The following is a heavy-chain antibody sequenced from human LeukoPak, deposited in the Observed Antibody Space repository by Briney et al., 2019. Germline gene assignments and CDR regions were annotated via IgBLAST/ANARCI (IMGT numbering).Heavy chain of an antibody. CDR3: ANLGTPVDY. D-gene: IGHD1-1*01. CDR2: IYYSGST. J-gene: IGHJ4*02. CDR1: GGSISSSSYY. V-gene: IGHV4-39*01. Sequence: PSETLSLTCTVSGGSISSSSYYWGWIRQPPGKGLEWIGSIYYSGSTYYNPSLKSRVTISVDTSKNQFSLKLSSVTAADTAVYYCANLGTPVDYWGQGTLVTVSS.